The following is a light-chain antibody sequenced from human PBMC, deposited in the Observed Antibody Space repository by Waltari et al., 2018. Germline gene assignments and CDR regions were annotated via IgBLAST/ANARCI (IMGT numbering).Light chain of an antibody. Sequence: QSALTQPASVSGSPGQSITISCTGTSSDVGVYNYVSWYQQHPGKAPKLMIYEVSNRPSGVSNRCSGSKAGNTASLTISGLQAEDEADYYCSSYISSSTLELFGGGTSLTVL. CDR1: SSDVGVYNY. CDR3: SSYISSSTLEL. V-gene: IGLV2-14*01. J-gene: IGLJ2*01. CDR2: EVS.